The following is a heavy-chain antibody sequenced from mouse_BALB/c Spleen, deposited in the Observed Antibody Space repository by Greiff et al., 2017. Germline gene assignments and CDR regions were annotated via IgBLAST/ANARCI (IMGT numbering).Heavy chain of an antibody. Sequence: EVQRVESGGGLVKPGGSLKLSCAASGFAFSSYDMSWVRQTPEKRLEWVAYISSGGGSTYYPDTVKGRFTISRDNAKNTLYLQMSSLKSEDTAMYYCARQGGNYVWFAYWGQGTLVTVSA. D-gene: IGHD2-1*01. CDR2: ISSGGGST. CDR1: GFAFSSYD. V-gene: IGHV5-12-1*01. J-gene: IGHJ3*01. CDR3: ARQGGNYVWFAY.